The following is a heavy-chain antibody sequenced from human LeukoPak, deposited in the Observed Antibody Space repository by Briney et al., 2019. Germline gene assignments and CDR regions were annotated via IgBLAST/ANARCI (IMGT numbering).Heavy chain of an antibody. CDR2: ISSSGSTI. D-gene: IGHD6-13*01. J-gene: IGHJ4*02. V-gene: IGHV3-48*03. CDR1: GFPFRSYE. Sequence: EGSLRLCCAASGFPFRSYEMNWVRQDPGKGLEWVSYISSSGSTIYYADSVKGRFTISRDNAKNSLYLQMSSLRAEDTAVYYCARGYSSSWYGALWGGFDLDYWGQGTLVTVSS. CDR3: ARGYSSSWYGALWGGFDLDY.